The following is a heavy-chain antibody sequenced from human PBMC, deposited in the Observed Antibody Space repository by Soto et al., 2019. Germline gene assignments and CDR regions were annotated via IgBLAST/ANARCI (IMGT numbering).Heavy chain of an antibody. J-gene: IGHJ4*01. D-gene: IGHD6-13*01. CDR1: GGSISSTNL. V-gene: IGHV4-4*02. CDR2: IYHSGST. Sequence: QVQLQESGPGLVKASGTLSLTCAVSGGSISSTNLWTWVRHPPGKGLEWVGEIYHSGSTNYTPSLQTRLPISVHKSKNHFSPTLSSVTAPSTALYDCARSPCSIAAGVIDFWGPGILVTVFS. CDR3: ARSPCSIAAGVIDF.